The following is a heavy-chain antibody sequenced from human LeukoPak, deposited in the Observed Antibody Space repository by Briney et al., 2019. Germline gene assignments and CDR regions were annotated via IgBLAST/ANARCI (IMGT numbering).Heavy chain of an antibody. V-gene: IGHV4-34*01. D-gene: IGHD4-11*01. CDR1: GGSFSGYY. J-gene: IGHJ4*02. CDR2: INDSGST. Sequence: SETLSLTCAVYGGSFSGYYWSWIRQPPGKGLEWIGEINDSGSTKYIPSLKSRVTISVDTPKKQFSLKVNSVAAADTAVYYCARGGLNSNYFDSWGQGTLVTVSS. CDR3: ARGGLNSNYFDS.